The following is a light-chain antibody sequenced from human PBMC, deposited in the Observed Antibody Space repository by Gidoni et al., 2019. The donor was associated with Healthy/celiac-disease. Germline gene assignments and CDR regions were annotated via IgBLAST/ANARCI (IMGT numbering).Light chain of an antibody. CDR2: KDS. J-gene: IGLJ2*01. V-gene: IGLV3-25*02. CDR1: ALPKQY. Sequence: SYELTQPPSVSVSPGQTARITCSGDALPKQYAYWYQQKPGKAPVLVIYKDSERPSGIPERVSGSSSGTTVTLTISGVQEEDEADYYCQSADSSGTPVVFGGGTKLTVL. CDR3: QSADSSGTPVV.